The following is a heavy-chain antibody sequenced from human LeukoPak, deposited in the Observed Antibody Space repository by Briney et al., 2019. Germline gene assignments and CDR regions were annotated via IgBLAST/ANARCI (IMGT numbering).Heavy chain of an antibody. Sequence: SVKVSCKASGGTFSSYAISWVRQAPGQGLEWMGRIIPILGIANYAQKFQGRVTITADKSTSTAYMELSSLRSEDTAVYYCAREATVYSGYDYYNWFDPWGQGTLVTVSS. CDR1: GGTFSSYA. CDR3: AREATVYSGYDYYNWFDP. CDR2: IIPILGIA. J-gene: IGHJ5*02. V-gene: IGHV1-69*04. D-gene: IGHD5-12*01.